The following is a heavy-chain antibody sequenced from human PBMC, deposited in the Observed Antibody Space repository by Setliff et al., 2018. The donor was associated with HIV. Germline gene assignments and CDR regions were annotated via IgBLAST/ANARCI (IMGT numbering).Heavy chain of an antibody. CDR2: VYSSGTT. CDR1: GVSISGHY. V-gene: IGHV4-4*09. J-gene: IGHJ4*02. D-gene: IGHD2-8*02. CDR3: ARLIHTGLLYFDF. Sequence: SETLSLTCFVSGVSISGHYWGWIRQPPGKGLEWIGYVYSSGTTQYNPSVESRVTMSLDTSRDQFSLNLRSVTAADTAVYFCARLIHTGLLYFDFWGLGTLVTV.